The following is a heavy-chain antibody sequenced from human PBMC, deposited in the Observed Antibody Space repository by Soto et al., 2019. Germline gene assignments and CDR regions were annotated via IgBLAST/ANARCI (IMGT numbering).Heavy chain of an antibody. Sequence: QVQLVQSGAEVKKPGASVKVSCKASGYTFTNYDINWVRQATGQVLEWMGWMNPISGETGYAQKFQGRVTMTRNTSITTAYMELNSLGSEDTAVYFCARMATSGSLNWFDPWGQGTLVTVTS. CDR1: GYTFTNYD. CDR3: ARMATSGSLNWFDP. CDR2: MNPISGET. D-gene: IGHD3-22*01. J-gene: IGHJ5*02. V-gene: IGHV1-8*01.